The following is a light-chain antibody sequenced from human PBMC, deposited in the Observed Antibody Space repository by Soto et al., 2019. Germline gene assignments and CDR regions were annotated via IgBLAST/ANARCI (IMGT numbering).Light chain of an antibody. J-gene: IGLJ1*01. CDR3: CSSAGTYSFV. V-gene: IGLV2-11*01. CDR1: SSDVGGYNH. CDR2: DVN. Sequence: QSALTQPRSVSGSPGQSVTISCTGSSSDVGGYNHVSWYQQHPGKAPNLLIYDVNKRPSGVPDRFSGSKSGNTASLTISGLQADDEADYYCCSSAGTYSFVFGTRTKVTVL.